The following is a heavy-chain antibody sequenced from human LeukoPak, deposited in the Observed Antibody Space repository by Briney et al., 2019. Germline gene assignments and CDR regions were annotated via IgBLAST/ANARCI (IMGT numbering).Heavy chain of an antibody. Sequence: GGSLRLSCAASGFSFSNYDMHWVRQAPGKGLEWVAVIWYDGSNKYYADSVKGRFTISRDNSKNSLYLQMNSLRVEDTAGYYCARGDPTVTTKQNFDYWGQGTLVTVSS. D-gene: IGHD4-17*01. CDR1: GFSFSNYD. V-gene: IGHV3-33*01. CDR2: IWYDGSNK. CDR3: ARGDPTVTTKQNFDY. J-gene: IGHJ4*02.